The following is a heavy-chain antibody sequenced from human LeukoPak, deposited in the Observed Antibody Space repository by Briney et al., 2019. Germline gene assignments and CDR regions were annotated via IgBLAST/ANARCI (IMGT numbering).Heavy chain of an antibody. D-gene: IGHD3-16*01. CDR2: IYYSGST. CDR1: GGSISSGGYY. Sequence: SQTLSLTCTVSGGSISSGGYYWSWIRQHLGKGLEWIGYIYYSGSTYYNPSLKSRVTISVDTSKNQFSLKLSSVTAADTAVYYCARELGTNYYYYGMDVWGQGTTVTVSS. CDR3: ARELGTNYYYYGMDV. V-gene: IGHV4-31*03. J-gene: IGHJ6*02.